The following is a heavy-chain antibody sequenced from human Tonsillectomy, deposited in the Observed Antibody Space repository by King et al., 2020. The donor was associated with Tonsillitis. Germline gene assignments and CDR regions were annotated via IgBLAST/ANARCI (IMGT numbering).Heavy chain of an antibody. CDR3: ARGAIGTTLFDWYLDL. CDR1: GGSISSYY. V-gene: IGHV4-59*01. CDR2: IYYSGST. D-gene: IGHD1-7*01. J-gene: IGHJ2*01. Sequence: QLQESGPGLVKPSETLSLTCTVSGGSISSYYWSWIRQPPGKGLEWIGYIYYSGSTNYNPSLKSRVTISVDTSKNQFSLKLSSVTAADTAVYYCARGAIGTTLFDWYLDLWGRGTLVTVSS.